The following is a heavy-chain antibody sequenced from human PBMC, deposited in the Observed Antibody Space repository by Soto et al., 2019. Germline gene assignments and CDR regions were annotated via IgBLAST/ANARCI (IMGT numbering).Heavy chain of an antibody. CDR3: ARHQTAVITPFDY. CDR2: ISYSGKT. V-gene: IGHV4-39*01. D-gene: IGHD4-17*01. Sequence: ETLSLTCTVSGDSLSSGGSHWGWIRQPPGKGLEWIGSISYSGKTYYNPSFKSRVIISMDTSKSQFSLRVKYVTASDTAVYYCARHQTAVITPFDYWGQGALVTVSS. J-gene: IGHJ4*02. CDR1: GDSLSSGGSH.